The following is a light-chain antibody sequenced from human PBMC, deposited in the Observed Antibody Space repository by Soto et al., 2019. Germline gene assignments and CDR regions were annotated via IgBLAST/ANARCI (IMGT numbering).Light chain of an antibody. V-gene: IGKV1-5*03. Sequence: DYQVTQSPSTLSASVGARVTITCRASQSIKSWLAWYQQKPGKAPKLLIYEASSLESGVPSRFGGSGSGTEFTLTISSLQPDDFATYYCQQYNTYSWTFGQGTKVDI. J-gene: IGKJ1*01. CDR1: QSIKSW. CDR2: EAS. CDR3: QQYNTYSWT.